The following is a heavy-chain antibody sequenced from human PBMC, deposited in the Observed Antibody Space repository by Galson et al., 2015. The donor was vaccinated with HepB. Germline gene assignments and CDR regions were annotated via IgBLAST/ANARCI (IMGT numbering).Heavy chain of an antibody. CDR3: ARFPVAGTSSRFDP. J-gene: IGHJ5*02. D-gene: IGHD6-19*01. V-gene: IGHV4-34*01. CDR2: INHSGST. Sequence: YWSWIRQPPGKGLEWIGEINHSGSTYYNPSLKSRVTISVDTSKNQFSLKLSSVTAADTAVYYCARFPVAGTSSRFDPWGQGTLVTVSS. CDR1: Y.